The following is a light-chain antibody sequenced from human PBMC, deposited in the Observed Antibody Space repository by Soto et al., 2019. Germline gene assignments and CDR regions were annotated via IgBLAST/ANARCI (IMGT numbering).Light chain of an antibody. Sequence: EIVLTQSPGTLSLSPGERATLSCRASQSVDSTYLAWYQQKPGQAPRLLIYGASSRATGIPDRFSGSGSGTDFTLTISRLEPEDFAVYYCQQYGRSPSTFGQGTKVDIK. CDR2: GAS. V-gene: IGKV3-20*01. J-gene: IGKJ1*01. CDR1: QSVDSTY. CDR3: QQYGRSPST.